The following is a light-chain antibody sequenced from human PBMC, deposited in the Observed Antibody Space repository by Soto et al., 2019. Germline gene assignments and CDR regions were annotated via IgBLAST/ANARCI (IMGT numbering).Light chain of an antibody. CDR1: Y. CDR3: RQEGRARECA. CDR2: GAS. Sequence: YLAWYQQKPGRGPRLLIYGASTRAPGVPDRFSGSRSWTDFILIISRLVPEDFAVYYCRQEGRARECAVGRGTRLEIK. J-gene: IGKJ5*01. V-gene: IGKV3-20*01.